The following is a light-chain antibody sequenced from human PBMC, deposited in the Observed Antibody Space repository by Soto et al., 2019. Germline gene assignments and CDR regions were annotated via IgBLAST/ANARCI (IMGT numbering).Light chain of an antibody. CDR1: ISDVGGYNF. CDR2: EVS. V-gene: IGLV2-14*01. CDR3: ISFPSYSSHYV. J-gene: IGLJ1*01. Sequence: QSVLTQPASVSGSPGQSITISCTGTISDVGGYNFVSWYQQHPGKAPRLMIYEVSYRPSGVSSRFSGSKSGNTASLTISGLQPEDEADYYCISFPSYSSHYVFGTGTKVTVL.